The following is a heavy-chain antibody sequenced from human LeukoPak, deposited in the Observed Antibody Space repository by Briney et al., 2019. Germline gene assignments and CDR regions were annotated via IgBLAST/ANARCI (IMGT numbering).Heavy chain of an antibody. CDR2: IYTSGTT. J-gene: IGHJ4*02. V-gene: IGHV4-61*02. CDR3: AREGDVEMAEGDYFDY. D-gene: IGHD5-24*01. Sequence: SQTLSLTCTVSGGSISSGSYYWSWIRQPAGKGLEWIGRIYTSGTTNYNPSLTSPFTISVHTSHNQFSLKLSSVTAADTSVYYCAREGDVEMAEGDYFDYWGQGTLVTVSS. CDR1: GGSISSGSYY.